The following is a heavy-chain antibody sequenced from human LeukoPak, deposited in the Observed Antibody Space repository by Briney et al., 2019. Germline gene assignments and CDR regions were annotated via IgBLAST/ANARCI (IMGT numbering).Heavy chain of an antibody. D-gene: IGHD3-22*01. J-gene: IGHJ4*02. CDR3: ARADSTGYFLGHFDY. V-gene: IGHV3-20*04. CDR2: INWNGGST. CDR1: GLTFDDYG. Sequence: GGSLRLSCAASGLTFDDYGMSWVRQAPGKGLEWVSGINWNGGSTGYADSVKGRFTISRDNAKNSLYLQMNSLRAEDTALYYCARADSTGYFLGHFDYWGQGTLVTVSS.